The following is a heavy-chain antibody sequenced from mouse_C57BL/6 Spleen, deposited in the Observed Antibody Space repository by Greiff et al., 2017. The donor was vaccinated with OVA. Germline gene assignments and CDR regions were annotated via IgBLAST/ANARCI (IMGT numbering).Heavy chain of an antibody. CDR3: ARSRASYSSSFDY. V-gene: IGHV1-50*01. CDR2: IDPSDSYT. CDR1: GYTFTSYW. D-gene: IGHD2-5*01. Sequence: QVQLQQPGAELVKPGASVKLSCKASGYTFTSYWMQWVKQRPGQGLEWIGEIDPSDSYTYYNQKFKGQATLSVDTSSSTAYMQLSSLTSEDSAVYYCARSRASYSSSFDYWGTGTTLTVSS. J-gene: IGHJ2*01.